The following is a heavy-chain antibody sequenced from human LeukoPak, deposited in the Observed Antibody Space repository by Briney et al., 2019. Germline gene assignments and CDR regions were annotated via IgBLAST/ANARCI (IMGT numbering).Heavy chain of an antibody. CDR3: ARDLTDIVVVVAATGPGGFDP. CDR2: ISSSSSYI. D-gene: IGHD2-15*01. V-gene: IGHV3-21*01. CDR1: RFTFSSYS. J-gene: IGHJ5*02. Sequence: GGSLRLSCAASRFTFSSYSVNWVRQAPGKGLEGVSSISSSSSYIYYADSVKGRFTISRDNAKNSLYLQMNSLRAEDTAVYYCARDLTDIVVVVAATGPGGFDPWGQGTLVTVSS.